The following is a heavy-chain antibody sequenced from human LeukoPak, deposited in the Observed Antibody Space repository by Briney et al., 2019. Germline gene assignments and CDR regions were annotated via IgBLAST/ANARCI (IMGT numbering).Heavy chain of an antibody. D-gene: IGHD2/OR15-2a*01. CDR2: INSDGSEG. V-gene: IGHV3-7*01. CDR3: VSFYETY. CDR1: GFTFSGFW. J-gene: IGHJ4*02. Sequence: GGSLRLSCAVSGFTFSGFWMSWSRQAPGKGLEWVASINSDGSEGYYADVVKGRFTISKDNAKNTVYLQMNNLRAEDTAVYYCVSFYETYWGQGTLVTVSS.